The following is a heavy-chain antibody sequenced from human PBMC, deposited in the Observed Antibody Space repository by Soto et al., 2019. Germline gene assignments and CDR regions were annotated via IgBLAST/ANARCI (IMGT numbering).Heavy chain of an antibody. CDR2: IIPIFGTA. CDR1: GGTFSSYA. J-gene: IGHJ5*02. Sequence: QVQLVQSGAEVKKPGSSVKVSCKASGGTFSSYAISWVRQAPGQGLEWMGGIIPIFGTANYAQKFQGRVTITADESTSTAYMEQSSLRYEDTAVYYCASVYDFGSGWGWFDPWGQGTLFTFSS. D-gene: IGHD3-3*01. V-gene: IGHV1-69*01. CDR3: ASVYDFGSGWGWFDP.